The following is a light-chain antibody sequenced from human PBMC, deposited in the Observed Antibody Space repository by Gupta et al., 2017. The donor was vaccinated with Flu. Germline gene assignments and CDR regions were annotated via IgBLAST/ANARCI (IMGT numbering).Light chain of an antibody. CDR2: QDN. CDR1: KLGDKY. CDR3: QAWDSSARV. V-gene: IGLV3-1*01. Sequence: SPGQTASITCSGDKLGDKYVCWYQQKPGQSPVVVIYQDNNRPSGIPERFSGSNSGNTATLTISGTQAVDEADYYCQAWDSSARVFGGGTKLTVL. J-gene: IGLJ3*02.